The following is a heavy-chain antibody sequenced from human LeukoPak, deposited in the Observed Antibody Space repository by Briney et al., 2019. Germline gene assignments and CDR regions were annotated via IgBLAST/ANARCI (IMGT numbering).Heavy chain of an antibody. CDR3: TTDHRWVPRNDY. Sequence: SGGSLRLSCAASGFTFTNAWMSWVRQAPGKGLEWVGRIKSNSDGGTTDHAAPVRGRITISRDDSTNTLYLQMNSLKTEDTAVYYCTTDHRWVPRNDYWGQGTLVTVSS. D-gene: IGHD4-23*01. V-gene: IGHV3-15*01. J-gene: IGHJ4*02. CDR1: GFTFTNAW. CDR2: IKSNSDGGTT.